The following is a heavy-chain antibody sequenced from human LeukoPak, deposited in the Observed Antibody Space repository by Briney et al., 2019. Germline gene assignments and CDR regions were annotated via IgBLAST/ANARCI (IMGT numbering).Heavy chain of an antibody. CDR3: ATSGPIYYGSGSYYNYFDY. CDR2: INHSGIT. V-gene: IGHV4-34*01. D-gene: IGHD3-10*01. CDR1: GGSFSDYY. Sequence: PSETLSLTCAVYGGSFSDYYWSWIRQPPGKGLEYIGEINHSGITNYNPSLMSRVTISVDTSKNQFSLKLSSVTAADTAVYYCATSGPIYYGSGSYYNYFDYWGQGTLVTVSS. J-gene: IGHJ4*02.